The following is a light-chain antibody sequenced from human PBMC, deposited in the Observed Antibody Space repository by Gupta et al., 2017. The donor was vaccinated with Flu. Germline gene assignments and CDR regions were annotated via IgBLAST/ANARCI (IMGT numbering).Light chain of an antibody. V-gene: IGKV1-5*01. CDR3: QQYNTYSPT. CDR1: QFINKF. J-gene: IGKJ1*01. Sequence: PSTLSASVGDRVTITCRASQFINKFLAWYQQKSGKAPKVVIYEASNLASGVPSRFSGSGSGTEFTLTISSLQPDDFGSYYCQQYNTYSPTFGQGTKVEIK. CDR2: EAS.